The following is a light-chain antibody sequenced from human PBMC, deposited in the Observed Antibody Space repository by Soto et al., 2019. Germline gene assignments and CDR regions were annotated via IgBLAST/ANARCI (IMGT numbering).Light chain of an antibody. CDR1: SSNIGAGYD. Sequence: QSALTQPPSMSGVPGQRVTISCTGSSSNIGAGYDVHWYQQHPGTAPKLLIFDNNNRPSGVPDRFSGSKSDTSASLAITGLQAEDEADYYCQSFDTSLSGFVVFGGGTKVTVL. V-gene: IGLV1-40*01. CDR3: QSFDTSLSGFVV. CDR2: DNN. J-gene: IGLJ2*01.